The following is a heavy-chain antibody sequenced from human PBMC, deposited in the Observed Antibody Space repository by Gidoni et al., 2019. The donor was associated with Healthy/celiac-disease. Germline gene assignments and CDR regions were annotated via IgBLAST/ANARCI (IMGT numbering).Heavy chain of an antibody. V-gene: IGHV4-39*01. J-gene: IGHJ3*02. CDR1: GGSISSSSYY. Sequence: QLQLQESGPGLVKPSETLSLTCTVSGGSISSSSYYWGWIRQHPGKGLEWIGSIYYSGSTYYNPSLKSRVTISVDTSKNQFSLKLSSVTAADTAVYYCASHGTTGGQGAFDIWGQGTMVTVSS. D-gene: IGHD4-17*01. CDR3: ASHGTTGGQGAFDI. CDR2: IYYSGST.